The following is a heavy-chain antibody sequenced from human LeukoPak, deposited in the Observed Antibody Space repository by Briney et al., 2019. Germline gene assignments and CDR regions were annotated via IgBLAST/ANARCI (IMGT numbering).Heavy chain of an antibody. V-gene: IGHV4-34*01. J-gene: IGHJ6*02. CDR3: ARGSGPHYWYYYYGMDV. CDR1: GGSFSGYY. CDR2: INHSGST. Sequence: KPSETLSLTCAVYGGSFSGYYWSWIRQPPGKGLEWIGEINHSGSTNYNPSLKSRVTISVDTSKNQFSLKLSSVTAADTAVYYCARGSGPHYWYYYYGMDVWGRGTTVTVSS. D-gene: IGHD2-8*02.